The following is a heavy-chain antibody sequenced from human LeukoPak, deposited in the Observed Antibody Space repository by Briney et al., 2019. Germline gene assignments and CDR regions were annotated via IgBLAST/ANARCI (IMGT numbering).Heavy chain of an antibody. J-gene: IGHJ6*04. CDR2: INSDGSST. V-gene: IGHV3-74*01. Sequence: GGPLRLSCGACGFTFSSYWMHWVRQAPGKGVVGVSRINSDGSSTSYADSVKGRFTSSRDNAQNTLYLQMNSLRAEDTAVYYCARDLNWNELYGMDVWGKGTTVTVSS. CDR1: GFTFSSYW. CDR3: ARDLNWNELYGMDV. D-gene: IGHD1-1*01.